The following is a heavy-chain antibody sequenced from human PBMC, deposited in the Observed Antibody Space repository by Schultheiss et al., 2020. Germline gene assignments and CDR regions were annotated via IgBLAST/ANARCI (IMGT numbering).Heavy chain of an antibody. J-gene: IGHJ6*02. Sequence: SETLSLTCAVYGGSFSGYYWSWIRQPPGKGLEWIWEINHSGSTNYNPSLKSRVTISVDTSKNQFSLKLSSVTAADTAVYYCAKGPDYCSSTSCLHYYYYGMDVWGQGTTVTVS. D-gene: IGHD2-2*01. V-gene: IGHV4-34*01. CDR3: AKGPDYCSSTSCLHYYYYGMDV. CDR1: GGSFSGYY. CDR2: INHSGST.